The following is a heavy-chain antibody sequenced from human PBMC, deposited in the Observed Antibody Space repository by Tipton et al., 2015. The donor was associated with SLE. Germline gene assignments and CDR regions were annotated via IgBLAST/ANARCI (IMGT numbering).Heavy chain of an antibody. D-gene: IGHD5-12*01. CDR3: ARRHYSGPFDS. V-gene: IGHV4-39*07. Sequence: TLSLTCSVSDGSISTTNYYWGWLRQPPGKGLEWIGSIFYTGSTYYNPSLNSRVSFSIDTSENHFSLRLNSVTAADTAVYYCARRHYSGPFDSWGQRTLVTVSS. CDR1: DGSISTTNYY. J-gene: IGHJ4*02. CDR2: IFYTGST.